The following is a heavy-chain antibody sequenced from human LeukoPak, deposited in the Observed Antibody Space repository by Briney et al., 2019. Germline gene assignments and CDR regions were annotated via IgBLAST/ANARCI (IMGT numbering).Heavy chain of an antibody. J-gene: IGHJ6*04. V-gene: IGHV1-2*02. CDR2: INPNSGGT. D-gene: IGHD3-10*01. CDR3: ARGSGGSGSYHYYYGMDV. CDR1: GYTFTGYY. Sequence: ASVKVSCKASGYTFTGYYMHWVRQAPGRGLEWMGWINPNSGGTNYAQKFQGRVTMTRDTSISTAYMELSRLRSDDTAVYYCARGSGGSGSYHYYYGMDVWGKGTTVTVSS.